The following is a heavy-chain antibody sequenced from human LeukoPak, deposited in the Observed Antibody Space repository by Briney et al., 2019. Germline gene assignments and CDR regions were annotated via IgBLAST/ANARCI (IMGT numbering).Heavy chain of an antibody. J-gene: IGHJ3*02. V-gene: IGHV4-59*08. Sequence: SETLSLTCTVSGGSISSYYWSRIRQPPGKGLEWIGYIYYSGSTNYNPSLKSRVTISVDTSKNQFSLKLSSVTAADMAVYYCARQWVGRAFDIWGQGTVVTVSS. CDR1: GGSISSYY. CDR3: ARQWVGRAFDI. CDR2: IYYSGST. D-gene: IGHD1-26*01.